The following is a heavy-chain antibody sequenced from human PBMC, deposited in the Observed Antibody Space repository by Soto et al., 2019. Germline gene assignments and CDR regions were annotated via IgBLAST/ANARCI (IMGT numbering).Heavy chain of an antibody. CDR1: GDSVSSNSAA. V-gene: IGHV6-1*01. J-gene: IGHJ6*02. CDR3: ARGRAIAAAGTRTYYYGMDV. Sequence: PSQPLSLTCAISGDSVSSNSAAWNWIRQSPSRGLEWLGRTYYRSKWYNDYAVSVKSRITINPDTSKNQFSLQLNSVTPEDTAVYYCARGRAIAAAGTRTYYYGMDVWGQGTTVTVSS. CDR2: TYYRSKWYN. D-gene: IGHD6-13*01.